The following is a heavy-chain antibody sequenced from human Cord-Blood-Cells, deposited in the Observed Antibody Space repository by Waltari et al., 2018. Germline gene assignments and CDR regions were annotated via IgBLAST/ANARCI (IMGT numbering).Heavy chain of an antibody. J-gene: IGHJ4*02. CDR2: INHSGST. D-gene: IGHD1-26*01. CDR1: GGSFSGYY. CDR3: ARYSLRLWELPYYFDY. V-gene: IGHV4-34*01. Sequence: QVQLQQWGAGLLKPSETLSLTCAVYGGSFSGYYWSGIRQPPGKGLEWIGEINHSGSTNYNPSLKSRVTISVDTSKNQFSLKLSSVTAADTAVYYCARYSLRLWELPYYFDYWGQGTLVTVSS.